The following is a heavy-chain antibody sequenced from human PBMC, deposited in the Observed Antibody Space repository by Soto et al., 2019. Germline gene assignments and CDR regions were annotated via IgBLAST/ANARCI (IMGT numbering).Heavy chain of an antibody. Sequence: FQGRVTIAWDTSASTAYMELSSLRSEDTAVYYCAKDTGRTALAGNWDYFDYWGQGTLVTVSS. V-gene: IGHV1-3*01. CDR3: AKDTGRTALAGNWDYFDY. D-gene: IGHD6-19*01. J-gene: IGHJ4*02.